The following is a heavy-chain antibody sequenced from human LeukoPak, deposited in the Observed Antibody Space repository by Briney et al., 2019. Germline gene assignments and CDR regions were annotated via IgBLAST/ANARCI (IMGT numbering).Heavy chain of an antibody. CDR1: GFTVSSNY. CDR2: IYSGGST. D-gene: IGHD3-3*01. Sequence: GGSLILSCAASGFTVSSNYMSWVRQAPGKGLEWVSVIYSGGSTYYADSVKGRFTISRDNSKNTLYLQMNSLRAEDTAVYYCARDRNTIFGVVSYYYGMDVWGQGTTVTVSS. J-gene: IGHJ6*02. CDR3: ARDRNTIFGVVSYYYGMDV. V-gene: IGHV3-66*01.